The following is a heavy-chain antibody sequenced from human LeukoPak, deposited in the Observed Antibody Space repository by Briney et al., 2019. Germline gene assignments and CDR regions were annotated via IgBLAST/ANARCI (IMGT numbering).Heavy chain of an antibody. CDR2: INHSGST. V-gene: IGHV4-34*01. Sequence: SETLSLTCAVYGGSFSGYYWSWIRQPPGKGLEWIGEINHSGSTNYNPSLKSRVTISVDTSKNQFSLKLSSVTAADTAVYYCARDRGYCTNGVCYELSPSTHFDYWGQGTLVTVSS. CDR3: ARDRGYCTNGVCYELSPSTHFDY. D-gene: IGHD2-8*01. CDR1: GGSFSGYY. J-gene: IGHJ4*02.